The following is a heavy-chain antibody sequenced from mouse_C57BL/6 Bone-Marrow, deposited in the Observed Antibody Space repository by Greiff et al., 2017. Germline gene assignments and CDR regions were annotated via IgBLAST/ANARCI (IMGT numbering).Heavy chain of an antibody. CDR2: IDPSDSYT. Sequence: QVQLQQPGAELVKPGASVKLSCKASGYTFPSYWMQWVKQRPGQGLEWIGEIDPSDSYTNYNQKFKGKATLTVDTSSSTAYMQLSSLTSEDSAVYYCARGITTWGQGTLVTVSA. CDR1: GYTFPSYW. D-gene: IGHD1-1*01. CDR3: ARGITT. J-gene: IGHJ3*02. V-gene: IGHV1-50*01.